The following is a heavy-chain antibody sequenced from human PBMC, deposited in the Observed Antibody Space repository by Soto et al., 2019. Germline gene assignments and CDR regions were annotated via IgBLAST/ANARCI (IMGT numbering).Heavy chain of an antibody. V-gene: IGHV3-23*01. CDR1: GFTFSSYA. Sequence: HPGGSLRLSCAASGFTFSSYAMSWVRQAPGKGLEWVSAISGSGGSTYYADSVKGRFTISRDNSKNTLYLQMNSLRAEDTAVYYCPVRITIFGVVIYDYWGQGTLVTVSS. J-gene: IGHJ4*02. CDR3: PVRITIFGVVIYDY. D-gene: IGHD3-3*01. CDR2: ISGSGGST.